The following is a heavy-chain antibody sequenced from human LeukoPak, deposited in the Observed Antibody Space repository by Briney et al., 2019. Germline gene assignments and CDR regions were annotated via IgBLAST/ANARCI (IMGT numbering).Heavy chain of an antibody. J-gene: IGHJ4*02. Sequence: SQTLSLTCTVSGGSISSGDYYWSWIRQPPGKGLEWIGYIYYSGSTYYNPSLKSRVTISVDTSKNQFSLKLSSVAAADTAVYYCARATTRYKYYFDYWGQGTLVTVSS. V-gene: IGHV4-30-4*01. CDR2: IYYSGST. D-gene: IGHD1-26*01. CDR3: ARATTRYKYYFDY. CDR1: GGSISSGDYY.